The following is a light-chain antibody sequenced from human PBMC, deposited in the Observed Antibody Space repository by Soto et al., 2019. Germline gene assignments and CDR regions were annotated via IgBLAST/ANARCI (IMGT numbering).Light chain of an antibody. Sequence: QSVLTQPPSASGTPGQRVTISCSGSSSNIGSNTVNWYHHLPGTAPKLLIYSDYQRPSGVPDRFSGSKSGISASLAISGLQSEDEADYYCATWADSLNGWVFGGGTKLTVL. V-gene: IGLV1-44*01. CDR1: SSNIGSNT. J-gene: IGLJ3*02. CDR2: SDY. CDR3: ATWADSLNGWV.